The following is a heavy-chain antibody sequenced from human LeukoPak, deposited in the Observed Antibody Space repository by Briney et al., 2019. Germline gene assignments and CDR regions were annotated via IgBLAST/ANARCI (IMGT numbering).Heavy chain of an antibody. CDR1: GFTFSDYY. CDR3: ASGKIGDLLYIFDC. CDR2: ISSSGSTI. J-gene: IGHJ4*02. Sequence: GGSLRLSCAASGFTFSDYYMSWIRQAPGKGLEWVSYISSSGSTIFYADSVKGRFTISRDNAKNSLYLQMNSLRAEDTAVYYCASGKIGDLLYIFDCWGQGTLVTVSS. V-gene: IGHV3-11*04. D-gene: IGHD3-10*01.